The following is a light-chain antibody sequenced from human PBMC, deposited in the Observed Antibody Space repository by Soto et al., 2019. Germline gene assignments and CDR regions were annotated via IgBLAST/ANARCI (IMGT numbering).Light chain of an antibody. CDR2: DVT. Sequence: QSALTQPASVSGSPGQSIAISCTGTSSDIGGYNYVSWYQQHPGKAPKLLVYDVTERPSGVSNRFSGSKSGNTASLTISGLQAEDEADYYCSSYRSSSSAVLFGGGTKSPS. CDR1: SSDIGGYNY. J-gene: IGLJ3*02. V-gene: IGLV2-14*01. CDR3: SSYRSSSSAVL.